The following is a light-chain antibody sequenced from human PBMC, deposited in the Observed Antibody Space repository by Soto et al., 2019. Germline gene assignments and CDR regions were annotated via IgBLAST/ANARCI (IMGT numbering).Light chain of an antibody. V-gene: IGKV3-11*01. Sequence: EIVLTQSPATLSLSPGERATLSCRASLSVNSYLAWYQQKPGQAPRLLIYDTSKRPPGTPARFSGSGSGTDFTLTISSLEPEDFAVYYCQQRSNWPRVTFGPGTKVDFK. CDR2: DTS. J-gene: IGKJ3*01. CDR3: QQRSNWPRVT. CDR1: LSVNSY.